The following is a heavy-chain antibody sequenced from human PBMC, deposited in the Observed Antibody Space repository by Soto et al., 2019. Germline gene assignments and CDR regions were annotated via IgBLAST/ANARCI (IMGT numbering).Heavy chain of an antibody. CDR3: ARDFSGYYYGSGSYYNLAFDSDY. CDR1: GFTFSSYS. J-gene: IGHJ4*02. V-gene: IGHV3-21*01. Sequence: PGGSLRLSCAASGFTFSSYSMNWVRQAPGKGLEWVSSISSSSSYIYYADSVKGRFTISRDNAKNSLYLQMNSLRAEDTAVYYCARDFSGYYYGSGSYYNLAFDSDYWGQGSLDTFSS. CDR2: ISSSSSYI. D-gene: IGHD3-10*01.